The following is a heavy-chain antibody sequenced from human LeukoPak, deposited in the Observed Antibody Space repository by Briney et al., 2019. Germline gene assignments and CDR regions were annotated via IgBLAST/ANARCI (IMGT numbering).Heavy chain of an antibody. CDR1: GFTFSSYS. V-gene: IGHV3-48*01. D-gene: IGHD6-19*01. CDR3: ARAPFSSGWYIFPSPSYMDV. Sequence: GGSLRLSCAASGFTFSSYSMNWVRQAPGKGLEWVSYISSSSSTIYYAASVKGRFTISRDNAKNSLYLQMNSLRAEDTAVYYCARAPFSSGWYIFPSPSYMDVWGKGTTVTVSS. CDR2: ISSSSSTI. J-gene: IGHJ6*03.